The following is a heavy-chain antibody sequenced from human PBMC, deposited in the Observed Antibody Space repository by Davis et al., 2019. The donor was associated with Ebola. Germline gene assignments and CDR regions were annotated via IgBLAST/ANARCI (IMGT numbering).Heavy chain of an antibody. CDR2: IYSGGST. Sequence: GGSLRLSCAASGFTVSSNYMSWVRQAPGKGLERVSVIYSGGSTYYADSVKGRFTISRDNAKNSLYLQMNSLRAEDTAVYYCARYYGSGSYHYYYYGMDVWGQGTTVTVSS. D-gene: IGHD3-10*01. CDR3: ARYYGSGSYHYYYYGMDV. V-gene: IGHV3-53*01. J-gene: IGHJ6*02. CDR1: GFTVSSNY.